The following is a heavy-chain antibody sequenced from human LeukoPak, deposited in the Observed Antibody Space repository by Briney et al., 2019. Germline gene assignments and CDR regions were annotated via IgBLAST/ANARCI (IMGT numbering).Heavy chain of an antibody. CDR3: ASLTGLAPHCDFWSGFKRVDY. V-gene: IGHV3-48*03. D-gene: IGHD3-3*01. J-gene: IGHJ4*02. CDR1: GFTFSSYE. Sequence: GGSLRLSCAASGFTFSSYEMNWVRQAPGKGLEWVSYISSSGSTIYYADSVKGRFTISRDNAKNSLYLQMNSLRAEDTAVYYCASLTGLAPHCDFWSGFKRVDYWGQGTLVTVSS. CDR2: ISSSGSTI.